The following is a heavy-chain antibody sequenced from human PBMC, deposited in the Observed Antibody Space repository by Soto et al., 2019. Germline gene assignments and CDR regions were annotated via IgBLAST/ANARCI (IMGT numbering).Heavy chain of an antibody. V-gene: IGHV4-39*01. J-gene: IGHJ4*02. CDR2: VFYTGFT. Sequence: SETLSLTCAVSGASISGSYYYWAWLRQSPGKGPEWIGSVFYTGFTSYNPSLESRVSVSVDTSKSQFSLKLSAVTAADTAVYYCATSQKGYNWNYFDHWGQGALVTV. CDR1: GASISGSYYY. CDR3: ATSQKGYNWNYFDH. D-gene: IGHD1-20*01.